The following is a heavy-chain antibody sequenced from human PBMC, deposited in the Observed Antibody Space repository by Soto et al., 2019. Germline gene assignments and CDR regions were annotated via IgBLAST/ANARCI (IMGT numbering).Heavy chain of an antibody. CDR1: GYTFISYG. Sequence: ASVKVSCKACGYTFISYGFSWVRQAPGQGLEWMGWISGYNGNTDYAQKFQGRVVMTTDTSTSTAYMELRSLRADDTAVYYCVRDETYSSYYFDYWGQGTPVTVSS. CDR2: ISGYNGNT. V-gene: IGHV1-18*01. CDR3: VRDETYSSYYFDY. J-gene: IGHJ4*02. D-gene: IGHD5-18*01.